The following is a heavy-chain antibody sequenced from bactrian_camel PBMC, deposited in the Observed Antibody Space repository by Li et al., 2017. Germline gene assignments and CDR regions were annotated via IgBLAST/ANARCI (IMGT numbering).Heavy chain of an antibody. V-gene: IGHV3S1*01. CDR2: SYPGAGVT. Sequence: VQLVESGGGSVQPGGSLRLTCAASGLTFSSYCLGWVRQAPGKGREGVAASYPGAGVTDYVDSVKGRFAISRDDAEGAVYLQMNNLEPEDSAMYYCAKELGSTLAGSGRSPGTQVTVS. D-gene: IGHD6*01. J-gene: IGHJ4*01. CDR1: GLTFSSYC.